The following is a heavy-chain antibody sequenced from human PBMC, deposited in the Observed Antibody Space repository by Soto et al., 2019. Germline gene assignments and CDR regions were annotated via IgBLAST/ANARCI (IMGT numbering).Heavy chain of an antibody. J-gene: IGHJ4*02. D-gene: IGHD6-13*01. Sequence: ASVKVSCKASGYTFTSYAMHWVRQAPGQRLEWMGWINAGNGNTKYSQKFQGRVTITRDTSASTAYMELSSLRSEDTAVYYCARDAVGVAAAGYDYWGQGTLVTVSS. CDR2: INAGNGNT. CDR1: GYTFTSYA. V-gene: IGHV1-3*01. CDR3: ARDAVGVAAAGYDY.